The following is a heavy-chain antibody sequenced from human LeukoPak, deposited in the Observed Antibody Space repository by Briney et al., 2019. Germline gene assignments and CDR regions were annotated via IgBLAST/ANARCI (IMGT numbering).Heavy chain of an antibody. CDR3: ASLSCGADCYIPSDGFDI. Sequence: SETLSLTCAVSGDSITSNKYYWGWIRQPPGKGLEWVGSDYYSGNTYYNPSLKSRVTISVDTSKNQFSLKLSSVTAADTAVYYCASLSCGADCYIPSDGFDIWGQGTMVSVSS. CDR1: GDSITSNKYY. V-gene: IGHV4-39*01. J-gene: IGHJ3*02. CDR2: DYYSGNT. D-gene: IGHD2-21*02.